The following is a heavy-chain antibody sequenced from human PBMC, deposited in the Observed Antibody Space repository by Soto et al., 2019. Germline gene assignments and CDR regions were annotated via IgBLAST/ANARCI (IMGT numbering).Heavy chain of an antibody. CDR3: ARATFYVFGRGYRGKNDAFDI. J-gene: IGHJ3*02. CDR1: GYSFSFYG. CDR2: ISAYNDNT. Sequence: ASVKVSCKASGYSFSFYGINWVRQAPGQGLEWMGWISAYNDNTNYAQKNQGRDTMNKDTSTSTAYMELRSLRSEDTAVYYCARATFYVFGRGYRGKNDAFDIWGQGTMVT. V-gene: IGHV1-18*01. D-gene: IGHD3-3*01.